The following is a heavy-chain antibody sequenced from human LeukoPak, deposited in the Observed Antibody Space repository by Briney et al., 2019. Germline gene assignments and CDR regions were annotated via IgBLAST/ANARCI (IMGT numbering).Heavy chain of an antibody. CDR1: GYSISSGYY. CDR3: ARAGFGELF. Sequence: PSETLSLTCAVSGYSISSGYYWGWIRQPPGKGLEWIGSIYHSGSTYYNPSLKSRVTISVDTSKNQFSLKLSSVTAADTAVYYCARAGFGELFWGQGTLVTVSS. J-gene: IGHJ4*02. D-gene: IGHD3-10*01. V-gene: IGHV4-38-2*01. CDR2: IYHSGST.